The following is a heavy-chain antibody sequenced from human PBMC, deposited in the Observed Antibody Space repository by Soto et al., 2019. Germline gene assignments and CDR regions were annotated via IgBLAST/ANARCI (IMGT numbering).Heavy chain of an antibody. CDR3: AKKGLINGHGDDFYYDLAV. D-gene: IGHD2-21*02. J-gene: IGHJ6*02. Sequence: EVQLLESGGGLVQPGGSLRLSCAASGFTFSNYAMSWVRQAPGKGLEWVSSISGSGSTKYYPDPVKGRFTISRDNSKNTLYLQMNSLRTKDTAVYYCAKKGLINGHGDDFYYDLAVWGQGTTVTVSS. V-gene: IGHV3-23*01. CDR1: GFTFSNYA. CDR2: ISGSGSTK.